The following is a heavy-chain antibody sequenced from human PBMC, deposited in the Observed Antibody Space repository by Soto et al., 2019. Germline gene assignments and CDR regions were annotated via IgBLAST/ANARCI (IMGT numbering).Heavy chain of an antibody. CDR3: ARVLRDYDSSGYFYVPNWFDP. J-gene: IGHJ5*02. Sequence: SETLSLTCAVSGDSIRSDKWWSWVRQPPGKGLEWIGEIHHSGNSNYNPSLKSRVIISVDKSENQFSLNLSSVTDADTAVYYCARVLRDYDSSGYFYVPNWFDPWGQGTLVT. CDR2: IHHSGNS. D-gene: IGHD3-22*01. V-gene: IGHV4-4*02. CDR1: GDSIRSDKW.